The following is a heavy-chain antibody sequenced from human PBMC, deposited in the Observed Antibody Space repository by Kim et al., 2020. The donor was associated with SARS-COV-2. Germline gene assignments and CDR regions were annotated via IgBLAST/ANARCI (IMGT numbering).Heavy chain of an antibody. CDR3: ARGDNYYFDY. D-gene: IGHD1-20*01. J-gene: IGHJ4*02. CDR2: A. V-gene: IGHV1-69*01. Sequence: ANYAQKFQGRVTITADESTSTAYMELSSLRSEDTAVYYCARGDNYYFDYWGQGTLVTVSS.